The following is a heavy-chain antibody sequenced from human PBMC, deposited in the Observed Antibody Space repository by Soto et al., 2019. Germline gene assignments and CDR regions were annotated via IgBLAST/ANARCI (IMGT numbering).Heavy chain of an antibody. V-gene: IGHV3-21*01. Sequence: PGGSLRLSCTVSGFAFNNYGINWVRQAPGKGLKWVSSISKSDYTYYSDSVKGRFTISRGNAKNSVSLQMNTLRVEDTAVYYCAREDSIIIPAVSDFWGQGTLVTVSS. CDR1: GFAFNNYG. CDR3: AREDSIIIPAVSDF. CDR2: ISKSDYT. D-gene: IGHD2-2*01. J-gene: IGHJ4*02.